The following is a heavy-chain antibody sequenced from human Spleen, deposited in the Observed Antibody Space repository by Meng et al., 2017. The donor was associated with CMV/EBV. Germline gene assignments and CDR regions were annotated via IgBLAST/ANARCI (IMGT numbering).Heavy chain of an antibody. Sequence: YGGSFSNYYWNWIRQPPGKGLEWLGEINDGGSTNYNPSLKSRVTISVDTFKNQFSLKLSSVTAADTAVYYCARGTRNTEVGNYYFDSWGQGTLVTVSS. CDR2: INDGGST. J-gene: IGHJ4*02. CDR1: GGSFSNYY. CDR3: ARGTRNTEVGNYYFDS. D-gene: IGHD1-26*01. V-gene: IGHV4-34*01.